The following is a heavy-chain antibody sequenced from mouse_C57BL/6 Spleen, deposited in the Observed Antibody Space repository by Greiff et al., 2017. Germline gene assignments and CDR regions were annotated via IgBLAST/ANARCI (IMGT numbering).Heavy chain of an antibody. CDR1: GFTFSSYA. CDR3: ARDRLLLYYAMDD. D-gene: IGHD2-3*01. V-gene: IGHV5-4*01. CDR2: ISDGGSYT. Sequence: EVKLQESGGGLVKPGGSLKLSCAASGFTFSSYAMSWVRQTPEKRLEWVATISDGGSYTYYPDNVKGRFTISRDNAKNNLYLQMSHLKSEDTAMYYCARDRLLLYYAMDDWGQGTSVTVSS. J-gene: IGHJ4*01.